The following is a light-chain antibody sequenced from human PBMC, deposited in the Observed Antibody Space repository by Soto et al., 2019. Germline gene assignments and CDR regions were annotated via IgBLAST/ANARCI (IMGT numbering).Light chain of an antibody. Sequence: QPVLTQSPSASASLGASVKLTCTLSSGHPTYPIAWHQQQPQKGPRFLMTLNKDGSHSKGDGIPDRFSGSISGAERYLIISSLQSEDEADYYCQTWGPGFRVFGGGTKLTVL. CDR1: SGHPTYP. V-gene: IGLV4-69*02. CDR2: LNKDGSH. J-gene: IGLJ2*01. CDR3: QTWGPGFRV.